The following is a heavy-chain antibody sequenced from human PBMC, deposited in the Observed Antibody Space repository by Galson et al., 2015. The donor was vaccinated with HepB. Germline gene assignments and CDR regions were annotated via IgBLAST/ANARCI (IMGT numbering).Heavy chain of an antibody. V-gene: IGHV3-30-3*01. CDR2: ILYDGSNK. CDR3: ARNGGYYYMDV. D-gene: IGHD2-8*01. CDR1: GFTSSSYD. Sequence: SLRLSCAASGFTSSSYDMHWVRQAPGKGLEWVAVILYDGSNKYYADSVKGRFTISRDNSKNTLYLQMNSLRGEDTAVYYCARNGGYYYMDVWGKGTTVTVSS. J-gene: IGHJ6*03.